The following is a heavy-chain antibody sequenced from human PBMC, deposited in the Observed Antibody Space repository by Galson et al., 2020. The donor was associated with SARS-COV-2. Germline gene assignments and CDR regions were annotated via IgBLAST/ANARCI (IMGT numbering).Heavy chain of an antibody. Sequence: KMSGPTLVKPTQTLTLTCTCSGFSVNTHGVGVAWIRQPPGKALEWLTLILWDDDTRYSPSLKTRLTITKDTPKNQVVLTMTNMDPADTATYYCAHRVGTSSHCEFWGPGTLVIVSS. D-gene: IGHD1-26*01. CDR1: GFSVNTHGVG. CDR3: AHRVGTSSHCEF. CDR2: ILWDDDT. J-gene: IGHJ4*02. V-gene: IGHV2-5*02.